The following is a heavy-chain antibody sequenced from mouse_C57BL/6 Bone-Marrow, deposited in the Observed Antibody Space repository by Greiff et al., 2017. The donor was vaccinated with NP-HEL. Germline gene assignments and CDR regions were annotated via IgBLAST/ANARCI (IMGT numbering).Heavy chain of an antibody. CDR2: IYPGSGST. CDR3: AREGSTRGAWFAY. V-gene: IGHV1-55*01. J-gene: IGHJ3*01. D-gene: IGHD2-1*01. Sequence: VQLQQPGAELVKPGASVKMSCKASGYTFTSYWITWVKQRPGQGLEWIGDIYPGSGSTNYNEKFTSKATLTVDTSSSTAYMQLSSLTAEDAAFYYCAREGSTRGAWFAYWGQGTLVTVSA. CDR1: GYTFTSYW.